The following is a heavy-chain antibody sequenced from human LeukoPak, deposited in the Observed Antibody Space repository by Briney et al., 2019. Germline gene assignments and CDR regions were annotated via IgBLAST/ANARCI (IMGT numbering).Heavy chain of an antibody. J-gene: IGHJ6*02. CDR2: IWYDGSNK. CDR3: AREGRITIFSRMDV. D-gene: IGHD3-9*01. Sequence: GRSLRLSCAASGFTFSSYGMHWVRQAPGKGLEWVAVIWYDGSNKYYADSVKGRFTISRDNSKNTLYLQMNSLRAEDTAVYYCAREGRITIFSRMDVWGQGTTVTVSS. CDR1: GFTFSSYG. V-gene: IGHV3-33*01.